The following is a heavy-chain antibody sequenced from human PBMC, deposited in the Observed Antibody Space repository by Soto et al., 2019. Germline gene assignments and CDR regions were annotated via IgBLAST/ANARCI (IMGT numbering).Heavy chain of an antibody. D-gene: IGHD3-9*01. CDR2: ISAYNGNT. Sequence: ASVKVSCKASGYTFTSYGISWVRQAPGQGLEWMGWISAYNGNTNYAQKLQGRVTMTTDTSTSTAYMELRSLRSDDTAVYYCARDQLRYFDWLLDYYYYYGMDVWGQ. CDR3: ARDQLRYFDWLLDYYYYYGMDV. CDR1: GYTFTSYG. J-gene: IGHJ6*02. V-gene: IGHV1-18*01.